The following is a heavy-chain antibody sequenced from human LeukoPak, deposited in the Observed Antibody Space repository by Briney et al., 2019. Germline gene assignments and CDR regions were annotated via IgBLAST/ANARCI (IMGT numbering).Heavy chain of an antibody. V-gene: IGHV3-23*01. J-gene: IGHJ4*02. CDR2: ISGSGGST. CDR3: ASRSGWRYFDY. CDR1: GYTFSSYG. Sequence: GGSLRLSCAASGYTFSSYGMSWVRQAPGKGLEWVSAISGSGGSTYYADSVKGRFTISRDNSKNTLYLQMNNLRAEDTAVYYCASRSGWRYFDYWGQGTLVTVSS. D-gene: IGHD6-19*01.